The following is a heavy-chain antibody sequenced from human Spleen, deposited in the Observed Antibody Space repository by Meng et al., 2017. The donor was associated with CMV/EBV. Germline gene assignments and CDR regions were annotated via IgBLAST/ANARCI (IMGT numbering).Heavy chain of an antibody. Sequence: GESLKISCAASGVSFSNYAMSWVRQAPGKGLEWVSVFSGTYGRTYSADSVKGRFTISRDNSKNTLYLQLNSLRAEDTAVYYCAKGNSPWYYYAMDVWGQGTTVTVSS. J-gene: IGHJ6*02. V-gene: IGHV3-23*01. CDR3: AKGNSPWYYYAMDV. D-gene: IGHD4-23*01. CDR2: FSGTYGRT. CDR1: GVSFSNYA.